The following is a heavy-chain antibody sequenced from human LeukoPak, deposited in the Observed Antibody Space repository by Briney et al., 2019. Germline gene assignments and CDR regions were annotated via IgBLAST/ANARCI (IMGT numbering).Heavy chain of an antibody. V-gene: IGHV3-23*01. CDR1: GFTFSNSA. CDR3: AKGGLRGGVNYYLSDY. CDR2: ISGSGAGT. J-gene: IGHJ4*02. Sequence: GGSLRLSCAASGFTFSNSAMSWVRQAPGKGLEWVSAISGSGAGTYYADSVKGRFTISRDNSKNAVDLQMNSLRAEDTAVYYCAKGGLRGGVNYYLSDYWGQGTLVTASS. D-gene: IGHD1-26*01.